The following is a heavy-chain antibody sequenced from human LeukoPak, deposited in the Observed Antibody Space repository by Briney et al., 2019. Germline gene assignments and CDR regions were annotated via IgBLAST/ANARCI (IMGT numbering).Heavy chain of an antibody. V-gene: IGHV4-59*01. CDR3: ARDRKAGAFYYDFWSGYYDNYYYYGMDV. J-gene: IGHJ6*02. D-gene: IGHD3-3*01. CDR2: IYYSGST. CDR1: GGSISSYY. Sequence: SETLSLTCTVSGGSISSYYWSWIRQPPGKGLEWIGYIYYSGSTNYNPSLKSRVTIPVDTSKNQFSLKLSSVTAADTAVYYCARDRKAGAFYYDFWSGYYDNYYYYGMDVWGQGTTVTVSS.